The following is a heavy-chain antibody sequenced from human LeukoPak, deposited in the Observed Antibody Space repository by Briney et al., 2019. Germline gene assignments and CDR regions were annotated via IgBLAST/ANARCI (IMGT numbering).Heavy chain of an antibody. CDR3: ARGNMNDY. D-gene: IGHD3-16*01. CDR2: MNPDGGGT. CDR1: GYKFTGYF. Sequence: ASVKVSCKASGYKFTGYFMHWVRQAPGQGPEWMGWMNPDGGGTNYAQKFQGRVTMTRDTSISTAYMELSRLRSDDTAVYYCARGNMNDYWGQGTLVTVSS. J-gene: IGHJ4*02. V-gene: IGHV1-2*02.